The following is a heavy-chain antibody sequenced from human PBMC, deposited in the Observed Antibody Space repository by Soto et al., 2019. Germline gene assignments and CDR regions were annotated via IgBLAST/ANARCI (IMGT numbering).Heavy chain of an antibody. CDR2: IKQDGSEK. CDR3: ARGMVAATHWFDP. CDR1: GFTFSSYW. Sequence: GGSLRLSCAASGFTFSSYWMSWVRQAPGKGLEWVANIKQDGSEKYYVDSVKGRFTISRDNAKNSLYLQMNSLRAEDTAVYYCARGMVAATHWFDPWGQGTLVTVSS. D-gene: IGHD2-15*01. J-gene: IGHJ5*02. V-gene: IGHV3-7*01.